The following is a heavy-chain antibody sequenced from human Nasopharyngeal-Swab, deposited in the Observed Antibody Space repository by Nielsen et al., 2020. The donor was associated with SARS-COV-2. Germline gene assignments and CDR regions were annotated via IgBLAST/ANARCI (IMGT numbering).Heavy chain of an antibody. CDR2: IYTSGST. CDR1: GGSISSGSYY. D-gene: IGHD3-10*01. J-gene: IGHJ5*02. V-gene: IGHV4-61*02. Sequence: SETLSLTCTVSGGSISSGSYYWSWIRQPAGKGLEWIGRIYTSGSTNYNPSLKSRVTISVDTSKNQFSLKLGSVTAADTAVYYCASSESLNWFDPWGQGTLVTVSS. CDR3: ASSESLNWFDP.